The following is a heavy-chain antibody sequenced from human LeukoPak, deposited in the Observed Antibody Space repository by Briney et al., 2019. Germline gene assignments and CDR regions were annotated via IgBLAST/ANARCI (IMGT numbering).Heavy chain of an antibody. CDR2: IDSDSSAT. D-gene: IGHD5-18*01. V-gene: IGHV1-2*02. Sequence: ASLKLSCKASGYTFTGYYIHWVREAPGPGLGSMGWIDSDSSATNYPQQFQGRVTMTRDTSITTAYMELSRLRSDDTAVYYCARGPFRNVETAMVASRFDPWGQGTLVTVS. J-gene: IGHJ5*02. CDR1: GYTFTGYY. CDR3: ARGPFRNVETAMVASRFDP.